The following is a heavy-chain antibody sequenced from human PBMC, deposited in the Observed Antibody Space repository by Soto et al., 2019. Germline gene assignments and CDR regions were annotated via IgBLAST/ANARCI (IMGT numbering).Heavy chain of an antibody. Sequence: GGSLRLSCAASGFTFNNYVMSWVRQAPGKGLEWVSAISGSGDSTYYADSVKGRFTISRDNSKNTLYLQMNSLRAEDTAVYYCAKKIILYSAVDYWGQGTLVTVSS. CDR1: GFTFNNYV. CDR3: AKKIILYSAVDY. V-gene: IGHV3-23*01. CDR2: ISGSGDST. D-gene: IGHD2-15*01. J-gene: IGHJ4*02.